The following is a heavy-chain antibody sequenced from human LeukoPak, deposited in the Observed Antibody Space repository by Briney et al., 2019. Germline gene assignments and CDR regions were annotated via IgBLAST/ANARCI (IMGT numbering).Heavy chain of an antibody. CDR1: GDSVSSNSAA. CDR3: VRNIGDRLDY. CDR2: TYYRSKWYN. J-gene: IGHJ4*02. D-gene: IGHD6-6*01. V-gene: IGHV6-1*01. Sequence: SQTLSLTCAISGDSVSSNSAAWNWIRQSPSRGLERLGRTYYRSKWYNDYAVSLRSRITVNLDTSKNQFSLHLNSVTPEDTALYYCVRNIGDRLDYWGQGTLVTVSS.